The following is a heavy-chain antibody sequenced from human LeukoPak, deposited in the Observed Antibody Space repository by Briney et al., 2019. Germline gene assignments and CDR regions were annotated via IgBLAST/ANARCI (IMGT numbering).Heavy chain of an antibody. CDR1: GFTFSNYW. J-gene: IGHJ3*02. V-gene: IGHV3-7*01. Sequence: PGGSLRLSCEASGFTFSNYWMSWVRQAPGKGLEWVANIKQDEGEKYYVDSVKGRFTISRDNAKNSLYLQMNSLRAEDTAVYYCGRDRSLLIWGQGTMVTVSS. D-gene: IGHD1-26*01. CDR2: IKQDEGEK. CDR3: GRDRSLLI.